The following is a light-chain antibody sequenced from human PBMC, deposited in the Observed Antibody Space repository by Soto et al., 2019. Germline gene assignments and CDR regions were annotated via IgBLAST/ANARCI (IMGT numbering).Light chain of an antibody. Sequence: QPVLTQSSSASASLGSSVKPTCTLSSGHSSYIIAWHQQQPGKAPRYLMKLEGSGSYNKGSGVPDRFSGSSSGADRYLTISNLQFEDEADYYCETWDSNTHTVFGGGTKVTVL. CDR2: LEGSGSY. J-gene: IGLJ3*02. CDR3: ETWDSNTHTV. V-gene: IGLV4-60*02. CDR1: SGHSSYI.